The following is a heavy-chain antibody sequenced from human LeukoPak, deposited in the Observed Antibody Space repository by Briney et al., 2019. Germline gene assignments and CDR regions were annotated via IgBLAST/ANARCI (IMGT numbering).Heavy chain of an antibody. CDR3: ARDRGFSYGIDF. CDR2: ISGSGDYR. Sequence: SGGSLRLSCAASGFTFSSYAMTWVRQAPGKGLEWVSAISGSGDYRYYTDSVKGRFTISRDNAKKSLFLQVSSLRGEDTAVYYCARDRGFSYGIDFWGQGTLVTVSS. V-gene: IGHV3-21*01. CDR1: GFTFSSYA. D-gene: IGHD5-18*01. J-gene: IGHJ4*02.